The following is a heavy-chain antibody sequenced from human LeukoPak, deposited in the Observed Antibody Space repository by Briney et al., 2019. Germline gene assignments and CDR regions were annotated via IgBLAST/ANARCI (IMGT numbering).Heavy chain of an antibody. D-gene: IGHD2-2*01. J-gene: IGHJ4*02. CDR1: GFTFSSYW. CDR2: IKHDASEK. CDR3: ARAPLHLAMYHYFDY. Sequence: GGSLRLSCAASGFTFSSYWMSWVRQAPGKGLEWVANIKHDASEKYFMESLKGRFTISRDNAKNSLYLQMNSLRAEDTAVYYCARAPLHLAMYHYFDYWGQGTLVTVSS. V-gene: IGHV3-7*01.